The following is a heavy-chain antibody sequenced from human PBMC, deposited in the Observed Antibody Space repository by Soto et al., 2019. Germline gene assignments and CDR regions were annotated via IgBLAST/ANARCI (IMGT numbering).Heavy chain of an antibody. V-gene: IGHV1-3*01. CDR3: ARGLNGYSHYFDY. CDR1: GYIFTSYV. J-gene: IGHJ4*02. D-gene: IGHD5-18*01. CDR2: INAGNGNT. Sequence: ASVKVSCKASGYIFTSYVMHWVRQAPGQRLEWMGWINAGNGNTKYSQKFQGRVTITRDTSASTAYMELSSLRSEDTAVYYCARGLNGYSHYFDYWGQGTLVTVSS.